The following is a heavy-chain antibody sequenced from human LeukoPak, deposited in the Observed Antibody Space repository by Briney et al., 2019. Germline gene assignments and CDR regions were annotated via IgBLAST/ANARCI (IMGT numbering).Heavy chain of an antibody. V-gene: IGHV4-59*01. CDR2: ISSSGST. CDR1: GGSISSYY. CDR3: ASGGYCGTTTCYPNWFDP. J-gene: IGHJ5*02. Sequence: PSETLSLTCTVSGGSISSYYWSWIRQPPGKGLEWIGYISSSGSTNYNPSLKSRVTMSVDTSKNQFSLKLSSVSAAGTAVYYCASGGYCGTTTCYPNWFDPWGQGTLVTVSS. D-gene: IGHD2-2*01.